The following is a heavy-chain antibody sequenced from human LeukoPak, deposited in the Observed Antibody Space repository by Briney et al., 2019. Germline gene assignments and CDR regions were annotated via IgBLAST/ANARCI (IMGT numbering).Heavy chain of an antibody. V-gene: IGHV4-4*07. CDR1: GGSISGYY. CDR2: IYSSGST. J-gene: IGHJ4*02. CDR3: ARDYDY. Sequence: SETLSLTCSVSGGSISGYYWSWIRQSAGKGLEWIGRIYSSGSTNYNPSLKSRVTMSVDTSKKQFSLKLSSVTAADTALYYCARDYDYWGQGTLVTVSS.